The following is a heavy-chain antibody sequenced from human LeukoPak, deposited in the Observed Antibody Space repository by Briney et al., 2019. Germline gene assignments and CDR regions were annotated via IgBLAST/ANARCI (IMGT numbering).Heavy chain of an antibody. Sequence: GGSLRLACAASGFTFSSYGMHWVRQAPGKGLEWVAVISYDGSNKYYADSVKGRFTISRDNSKNTLYLQMNSLRAEDTAVYYCAKVVRGGDFWSGYYYGMDVWGQGTTVTVSS. CDR3: AKVVRGGDFWSGYYYGMDV. CDR1: GFTFSSYG. V-gene: IGHV3-30*18. CDR2: ISYDGSNK. J-gene: IGHJ6*02. D-gene: IGHD3-3*01.